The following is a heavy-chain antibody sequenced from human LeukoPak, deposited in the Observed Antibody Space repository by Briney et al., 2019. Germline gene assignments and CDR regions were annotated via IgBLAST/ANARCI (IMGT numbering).Heavy chain of an antibody. CDR2: INNSGDST. CDR3: AKDHSSYDILTGYPLT. CDR1: GFTFSSFA. Sequence: PGGSLRLSCAAPGFTFSSFAMTWVRQAPGKGLEWVSTINNSGDSTYYGDSVKGRFTISRDNSKNTLYLQMNSLRAEDTAVYYCAKDHSSYDILTGYPLTWGQGTLVTVSS. V-gene: IGHV3-23*01. D-gene: IGHD3-9*01. J-gene: IGHJ5*02.